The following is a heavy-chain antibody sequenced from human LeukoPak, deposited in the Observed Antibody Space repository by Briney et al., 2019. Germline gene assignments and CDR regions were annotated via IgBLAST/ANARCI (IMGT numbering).Heavy chain of an antibody. D-gene: IGHD4-23*01. V-gene: IGHV4-30-4*01. J-gene: IGHJ4*02. Sequence: SQTLSLTCAVSGGSISSGGYYWSWIRQPPGKGLEWIGYIYYSGSTYYNPSLKSRVTISVDTSKNQFSLKLSSVTAADTAVYYCARDLLNEGNHLDYWGQGTLVTVSS. CDR2: IYYSGST. CDR1: GGSISSGGYY. CDR3: ARDLLNEGNHLDY.